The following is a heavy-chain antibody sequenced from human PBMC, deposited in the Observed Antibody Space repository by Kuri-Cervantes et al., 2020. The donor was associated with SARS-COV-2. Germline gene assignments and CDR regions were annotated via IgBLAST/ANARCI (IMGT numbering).Heavy chain of an antibody. CDR1: GFTFGSYA. CDR2: ISATSGGT. D-gene: IGHD1-26*01. V-gene: IGHV3-23*01. J-gene: IGHJ6*02. CDR3: AREGVVGATTYYYYGMDV. Sequence: GGSLRLSCAASGFTFGSYAMTWVRQAPGKGLEWVSGISATSGGTYYADSVKGRFTTFRDNSNNRLYLQMSSLRAEDTAVYYCAREGVVGATTYYYYGMDVWAQGPRSPSP.